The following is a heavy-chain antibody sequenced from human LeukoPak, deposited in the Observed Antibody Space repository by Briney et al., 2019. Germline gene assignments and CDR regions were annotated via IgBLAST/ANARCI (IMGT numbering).Heavy chain of an antibody. CDR2: IYYSGST. Sequence: SETLSLTCTVSGGSISGSSYYWGWIRQPPGKGLEWIGSIYYSGSTYYNPSLKSRVTISVDTSKNQFSLKLSSVTAADTAVYYCARQAPLQLWPPYFDYWGQGTLVTVSS. CDR1: GGSISGSSYY. J-gene: IGHJ4*02. V-gene: IGHV4-39*01. CDR3: ARQAPLQLWPPYFDY. D-gene: IGHD5-18*01.